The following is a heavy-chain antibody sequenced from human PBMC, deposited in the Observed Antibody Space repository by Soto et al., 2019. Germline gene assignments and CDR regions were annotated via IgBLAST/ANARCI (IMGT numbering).Heavy chain of an antibody. Sequence: SLRLSCAASGFTFSTYPMSWVRQAPGKGLEWVSGISGSGISTYYTDSVRGRFTISRDNSKNTVFLQMNSLRDEDTAVYYCVKPPVITASYYYYDMDVWGQGTTVTVSS. CDR2: ISGSGIST. CDR3: VKPPVITASYYYYDMDV. D-gene: IGHD4-4*01. J-gene: IGHJ6*02. CDR1: GFTFSTYP. V-gene: IGHV3-23*01.